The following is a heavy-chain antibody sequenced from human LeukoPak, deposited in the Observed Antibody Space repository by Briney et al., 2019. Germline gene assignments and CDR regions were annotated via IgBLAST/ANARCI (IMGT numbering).Heavy chain of an antibody. D-gene: IGHD6-19*01. V-gene: IGHV1-46*01. J-gene: IGHJ3*02. CDR2: INPSGGST. CDR1: GYTFTSYY. CDR3: ASRDGIAVAGSYDAFDI. Sequence: GGSLRLSCAASGYTFTSYYMHWVRQAPGQGLEWMGIINPSGGSTSYAQKFQGRVTMTRDTSTSTVYMELSSLRSEDTAVYYCASRDGIAVAGSYDAFDIWGQGTMVTVSS.